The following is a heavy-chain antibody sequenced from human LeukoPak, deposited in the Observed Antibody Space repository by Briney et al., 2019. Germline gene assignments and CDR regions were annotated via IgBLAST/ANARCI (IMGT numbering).Heavy chain of an antibody. CDR3: ATSPSYEMATTAVY. CDR1: GYTLTELS. Sequence: ASVKVSCKVSGYTLTELSMHWVRQAPGKGLEWMGGFDPEDGETIYAQKSQGRVTMTEDTSTDTAYIELSSLRSEDTAVYYCATSPSYEMATTAVYWGQGTLVTVSS. J-gene: IGHJ4*02. CDR2: FDPEDGET. V-gene: IGHV1-24*01. D-gene: IGHD5-24*01.